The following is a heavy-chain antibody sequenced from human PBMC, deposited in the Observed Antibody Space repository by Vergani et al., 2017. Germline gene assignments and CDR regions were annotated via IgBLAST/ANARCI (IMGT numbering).Heavy chain of an antibody. CDR2: ISGQNFRT. V-gene: IGHV3-23*04. D-gene: IGHD4/OR15-4a*01. J-gene: IGHJ4*02. CDR3: ARGHAGYQVLHVVYFDF. Sequence: VQLVESGGGLVKPGGSLRLSCAASGFTFSSYAMSWVRQAPGKGLEWVSGISGQNFRTHYADSVKGRFTISRDNGDNLLYLQMNSLRAEDTAVYYCARGHAGYQVLHVVYFDFWGQGSLVSVSS. CDR1: GFTFSSYA.